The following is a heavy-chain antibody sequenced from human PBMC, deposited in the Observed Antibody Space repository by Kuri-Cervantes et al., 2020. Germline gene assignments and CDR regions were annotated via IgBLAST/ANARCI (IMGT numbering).Heavy chain of an antibody. V-gene: IGHV4-38-2*01. CDR3: ARASSCSGGSCYFRRRGYDFDY. CDR1: GYSISSGYY. CDR2: INHSGST. Sequence: SETLSLTCAVSGYSISSGYYWGWIRQPPGKGLEWTGEINHSGSTNYNPSLKSRVTVSGDTSKNQFSLRLSFVTAADTAVYYCARASSCSGGSCYFRRRGYDFDYWGQGTLVTVSS. D-gene: IGHD2-15*01. J-gene: IGHJ4*02.